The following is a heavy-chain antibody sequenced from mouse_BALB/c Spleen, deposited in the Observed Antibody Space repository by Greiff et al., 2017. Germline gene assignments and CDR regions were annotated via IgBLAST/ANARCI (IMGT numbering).Heavy chain of an antibody. CDR1: GYSITSGYY. CDR3: ARGSYGYVLDY. V-gene: IGHV3-6*02. D-gene: IGHD1-2*01. J-gene: IGHJ2*01. Sequence: EVHLVESGPGLVKPSQSLSLTCSVTGYSITSGYYWNWIRQFPGNKLEWMGYISYDGSNNYNPSLKNRISITRDTSKNQFFLKLNSVTTEDTATYYCARGSYGYVLDYWGQGTTLTVSS. CDR2: ISYDGSN.